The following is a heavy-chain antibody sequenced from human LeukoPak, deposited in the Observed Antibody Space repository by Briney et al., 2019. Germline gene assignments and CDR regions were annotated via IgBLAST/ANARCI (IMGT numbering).Heavy chain of an antibody. CDR2: ISSSSSYI. CDR1: GFTFSSYS. V-gene: IGHV3-21*01. J-gene: IGHJ5*02. Sequence: GGSLRLSCAASGFTFSSYSMNWVRQAPGKGLEWVSSISSSSSYIYYADSVEGRFTISRDNAKNSLYLQMNSLRAEDTAVYYCAKTSGSYYNVLNWFDPWGQGTLVTVSS. D-gene: IGHD3-10*01. CDR3: AKTSGSYYNVLNWFDP.